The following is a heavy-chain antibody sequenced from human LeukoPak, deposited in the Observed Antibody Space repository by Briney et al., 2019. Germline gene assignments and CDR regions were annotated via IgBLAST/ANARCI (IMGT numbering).Heavy chain of an antibody. CDR2: IHYSGRT. CDR1: GGSISSNY. J-gene: IGHJ6*02. V-gene: IGHV4-59*01. CDR3: ATEVAPSDHYYYYGMDV. D-gene: IGHD5-12*01. Sequence: SETLSLTCTVSGGSISSNYWSWVRQPPGKGLEWIGYIHYSGRTNYNPSLKSRVTISVDTSKNQFSLKLSSVTAADTAVYYCATEVAPSDHYYYYGMDVWGQGTTVTVSS.